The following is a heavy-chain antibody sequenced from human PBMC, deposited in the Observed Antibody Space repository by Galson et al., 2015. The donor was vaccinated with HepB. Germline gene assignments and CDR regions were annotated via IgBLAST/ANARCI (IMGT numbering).Heavy chain of an antibody. Sequence: SLRLSCAASGFTFSGSAIHWVRQASGKGPEWVGRIRSKASDYATAYAASLKGRFTIFRADSKNTAYLHMNSLKTEDTAVYYCLRLGDLSGYSSSWGQGTLVTASS. CDR2: IRSKASDYAT. D-gene: IGHD6-13*01. CDR1: GFTFSGSA. V-gene: IGHV3-73*01. CDR3: LRLGDLSGYSSS. J-gene: IGHJ4*02.